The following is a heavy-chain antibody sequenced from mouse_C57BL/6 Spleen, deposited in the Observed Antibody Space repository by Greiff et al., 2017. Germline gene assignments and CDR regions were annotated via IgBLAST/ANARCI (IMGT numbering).Heavy chain of an antibody. J-gene: IGHJ4*01. Sequence: EVQLQQSGPELVKPGASVKISCKASGYTFTDYYMNWVKQSHGKSLEWIGDINPNNGGTSYNQKFKGKATLTVDKSSSTAYMELRSLTSEDSAVYYCARAPASPYARDYWGQGTSVTVSS. D-gene: IGHD6-1*01. CDR1: GYTFTDYY. CDR2: INPNNGGT. V-gene: IGHV1-26*01. CDR3: ARAPASPYARDY.